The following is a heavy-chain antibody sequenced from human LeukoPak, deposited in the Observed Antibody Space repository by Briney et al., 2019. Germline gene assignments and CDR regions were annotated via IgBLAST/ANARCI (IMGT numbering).Heavy chain of an antibody. J-gene: IGHJ4*02. Sequence: PSETLSLTCTVSGGSISSGDYYWRWIRQPPGKGLEWIGYIYYSGSTYYNPSLKSRVTISVDTSKNQFSLKLSSVTAADTAVYYCARGTGYCSSTSCYTLDYWGQGTLVTVSS. D-gene: IGHD2-2*02. CDR1: GGSISSGDYY. CDR2: IYYSGST. V-gene: IGHV4-30-4*08. CDR3: ARGTGYCSSTSCYTLDY.